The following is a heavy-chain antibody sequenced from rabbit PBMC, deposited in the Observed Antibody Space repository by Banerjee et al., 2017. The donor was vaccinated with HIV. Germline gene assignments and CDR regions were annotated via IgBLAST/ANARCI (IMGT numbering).Heavy chain of an antibody. J-gene: IGHJ6*01. CDR1: GFSFSSRYW. V-gene: IGHV1S45*01. CDR3: ARGADNVYWGLDL. D-gene: IGHD3-1*01. Sequence: QEQLEESGGDLVKPEGSLTLTCTASGFSFSSRYWICWVRQATGKGLEWIACIYTRNGNTYYATWAKGRFTISKTSSTTVTLQMTSLTAADTATYFCARGADNVYWGLDLWGPGTLVTVS. CDR2: IYTRNGNT.